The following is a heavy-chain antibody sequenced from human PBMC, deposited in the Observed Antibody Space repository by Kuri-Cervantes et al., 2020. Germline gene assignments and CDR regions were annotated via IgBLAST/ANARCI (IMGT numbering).Heavy chain of an antibody. V-gene: IGHV3-74*01. CDR3: VRGGLLYAADF. D-gene: IGHD1-26*01. CDR1: GFTFSNYW. J-gene: IGHJ4*02. Sequence: GESLKISCVAPGFTFSNYWMFWVRQAPGEGLVWVSQISGAGTGQSYADSVRGRFTMSRDNAKNTLYLEMNNLRVEDTAVYHCVRGGLLYAADFWGQGTLVTVSS. CDR2: ISGAGTGQ.